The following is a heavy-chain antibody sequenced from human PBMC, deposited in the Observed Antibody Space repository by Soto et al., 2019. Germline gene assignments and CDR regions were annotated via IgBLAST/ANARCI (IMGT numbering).Heavy chain of an antibody. CDR2: IYYSGST. V-gene: IGHV4-39*01. CDR3: ARRSFYSGGYFQH. CDR1: GGSISSSSYY. D-gene: IGHD1-26*01. J-gene: IGHJ1*01. Sequence: QLQLQESGPGLVKPSETLSLTCTVSGGSISSSSYYWGWIRQPPGKGLEWIGSIYYSGSTYYNPSLKSRVTISVDTSQNQFSLKLSSVTAAGTAVYYCARRSFYSGGYFQHWGQGTLVTVSS.